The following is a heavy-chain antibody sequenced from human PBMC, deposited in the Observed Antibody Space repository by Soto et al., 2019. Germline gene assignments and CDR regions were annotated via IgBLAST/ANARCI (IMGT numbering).Heavy chain of an antibody. CDR1: GGSIRGYY. D-gene: IGHD2-2*01. Sequence: TSETLSLTCTVSGGSIRGYYWSWIRQPAGMGLEWIGRMHTSGSTNYNPSLKSRVTISVDMYKNQISLKLTSVTAADTDLYYCVRASMPKAHFDSWGQGTLVTVSS. CDR2: MHTSGST. CDR3: VRASMPKAHFDS. V-gene: IGHV4-4*07. J-gene: IGHJ4*02.